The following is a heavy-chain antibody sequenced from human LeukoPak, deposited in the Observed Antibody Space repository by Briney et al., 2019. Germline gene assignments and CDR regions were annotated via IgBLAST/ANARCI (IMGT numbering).Heavy chain of an antibody. Sequence: GGSLRLSCAASGFIFNHYAMGWVRQAPGKGLEWVSGISPSHGSTYYADSVRGRFSISRDNSKNTLYLHMNNLRVEDSALYYCAKEKTVRGVIPLHLDYWGQGSLVTVSS. D-gene: IGHD3-10*01. J-gene: IGHJ4*02. CDR3: AKEKTVRGVIPLHLDY. CDR1: GFIFNHYA. CDR2: ISPSHGST. V-gene: IGHV3-23*01.